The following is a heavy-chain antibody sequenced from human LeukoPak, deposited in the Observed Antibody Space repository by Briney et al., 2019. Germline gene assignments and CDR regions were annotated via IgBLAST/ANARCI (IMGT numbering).Heavy chain of an antibody. Sequence: GGSLRLSCAASGFTFSSYAMHWVRQAPGKGLEWVAVISYDGSNKYYADSVKGRFTISRDNSKNTLYLQMNSLRAEDTAVYYCARDSAAAAPDYYYGMDVWGQGTTVTVSS. CDR2: ISYDGSNK. CDR1: GFTFSSYA. CDR3: ARDSAAAAPDYYYGMDV. V-gene: IGHV3-30-3*01. J-gene: IGHJ6*02. D-gene: IGHD2-2*01.